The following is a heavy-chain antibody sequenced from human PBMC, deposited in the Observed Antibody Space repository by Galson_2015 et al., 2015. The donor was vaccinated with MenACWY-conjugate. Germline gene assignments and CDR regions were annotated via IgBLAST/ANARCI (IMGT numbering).Heavy chain of an antibody. J-gene: IGHJ4*02. D-gene: IGHD3-9*01. CDR1: GFPFSSNW. Sequence: SLRLSCAASGFPFSSNWMNWVRHAPGKGLAWVSLIDPDGIGTTYANSEKGRFTIYSDNAKNTLYLQMDALRAEDTAVYFCAKGGAGSIIDYWGQGTLVTVS. V-gene: IGHV3-74*01. CDR2: IDPDGIGT. CDR3: AKGGAGSIIDY.